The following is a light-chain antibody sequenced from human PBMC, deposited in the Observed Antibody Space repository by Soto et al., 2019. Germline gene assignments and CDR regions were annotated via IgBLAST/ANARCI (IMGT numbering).Light chain of an antibody. CDR3: QQSYSTPLT. V-gene: IGKV1-39*01. J-gene: IGKJ4*01. Sequence: DIQMTQSPSSLSASVGHRVTITCRASQSISSYLNWYQQKLGKAPKLLIYAASSLQSGVPSKFSGSGSGTEFTLTISSLQPEDFATYYCQQSYSTPLTFGGGTKVEIK. CDR1: QSISSY. CDR2: AAS.